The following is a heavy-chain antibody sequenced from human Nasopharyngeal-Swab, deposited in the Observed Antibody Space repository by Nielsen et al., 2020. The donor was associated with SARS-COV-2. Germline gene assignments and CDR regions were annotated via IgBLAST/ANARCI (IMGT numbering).Heavy chain of an antibody. Sequence: SQTLSLTCAISGDSVSSNSAAWNWIRQSPSRGLEWLGRTFCRSKWYNDYAVFVKSRITINPDTSKNQFSLQLNSVTPEDTAVYYCARDNYDYVWGRRYYFDYWGQGTLVTVSS. D-gene: IGHD3-16*01. CDR3: ARDNYDYVWGRRYYFDY. V-gene: IGHV6-1*01. CDR1: GDSVSSNSAA. CDR2: TFCRSKWYN. J-gene: IGHJ4*02.